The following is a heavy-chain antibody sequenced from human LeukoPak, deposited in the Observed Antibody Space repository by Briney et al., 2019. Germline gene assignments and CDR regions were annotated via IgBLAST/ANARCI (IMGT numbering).Heavy chain of an antibody. CDR1: GGSISSYY. CDR3: VRLVVDSRGIKEVAVEN. J-gene: IGHJ4*02. CDR2: IYYSGST. D-gene: IGHD2-21*01. V-gene: IGHV4-59*08. Sequence: SETLSLTCTVSGGSISSYYWNWIRQPPGKGLEWIGYIYYSGSTNYNPSLKSRITMSMDTSKNQFSLKLTSVTAADTAVYYCVRLVVDSRGIKEVAVENWGQGTLVTVSS.